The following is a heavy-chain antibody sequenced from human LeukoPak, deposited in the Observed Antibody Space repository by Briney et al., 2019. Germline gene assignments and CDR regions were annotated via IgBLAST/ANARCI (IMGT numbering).Heavy chain of an antibody. CDR2: IYYSGNT. D-gene: IGHD3-22*01. CDR3: ARAPHFFDTTGSRYYFDY. J-gene: IGHJ4*02. CDR1: GGSIRSTTYY. Sequence: SETLSLTCSVSGGSIRSTTYYWGWIRQPPGKRLEWIASIYYSGNTYYSPSLMSRVTISVDTSKNQFSLNLRSVTAADTAVYYCARAPHFFDTTGSRYYFDYWGQGALVTVSS. V-gene: IGHV4-39*07.